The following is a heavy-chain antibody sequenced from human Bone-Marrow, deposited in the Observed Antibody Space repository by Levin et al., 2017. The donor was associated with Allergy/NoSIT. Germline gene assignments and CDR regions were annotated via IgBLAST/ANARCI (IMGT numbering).Heavy chain of an antibody. V-gene: IGHV1-46*01. Sequence: GESLKISCKASGYSLTDHYLHWVRQAPGQGLQWMGMINPSGDYPTFAQKFQGRVTMTRDTSASTFYMALDRLRSDDTAVYYCARNAALDYHDTSGYFQPHFDFWGQGTLVTVSS. CDR3: ARNAALDYHDTSGYFQPHFDF. J-gene: IGHJ4*02. CDR2: INPSGDYP. D-gene: IGHD3-22*01. CDR1: GYSLTDHY.